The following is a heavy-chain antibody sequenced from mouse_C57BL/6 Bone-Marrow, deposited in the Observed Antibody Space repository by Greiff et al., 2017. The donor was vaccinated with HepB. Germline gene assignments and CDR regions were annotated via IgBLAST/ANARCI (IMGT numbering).Heavy chain of an antibody. Sequence: VKLVESGPGLVQPSQSLSITCTVSGFSLTSYGVHWVRQSPGKGLEWLGVIWRGGSTDYNAAFMSRLSITKDNSKSQVFFKMNSLQADDTAIYYCAKKGFITTVVPYWYFDVWGTGTTVTVSS. V-gene: IGHV2-5*01. D-gene: IGHD1-1*01. CDR3: AKKGFITTVVPYWYFDV. J-gene: IGHJ1*03. CDR1: GFSLTSYG. CDR2: IWRGGST.